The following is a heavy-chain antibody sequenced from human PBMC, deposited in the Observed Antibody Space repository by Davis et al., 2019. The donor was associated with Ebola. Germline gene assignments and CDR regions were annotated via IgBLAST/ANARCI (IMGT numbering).Heavy chain of an antibody. CDR1: GFTFSSFN. D-gene: IGHD4-23*01. CDR3: AKDTLTVVTPLDWFDP. J-gene: IGHJ5*02. V-gene: IGHV3-30*18. CDR2: ISYDGSNK. Sequence: GGSLRLSCGGSGFTFSSFNMNWVRQAPGKGLEWVAVISYDGSNKYYADSVKGRFTISRDNSKNTLYLQMSSLRAEDTAVYYCAKDTLTVVTPLDWFDPWGQGTLVTVSS.